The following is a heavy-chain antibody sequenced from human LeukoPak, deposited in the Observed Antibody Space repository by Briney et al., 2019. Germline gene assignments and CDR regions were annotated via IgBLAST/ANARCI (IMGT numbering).Heavy chain of an antibody. J-gene: IGHJ4*02. D-gene: IGHD6-6*01. CDR3: AKAGYRGSSVNYFDY. Sequence: GGSLRLPCAASGFTFSSYAMSWVRQAPGMGLEWLSAISGSGGNTYYADSVKGRFTISRDNSQNTLSLQMNSLRAEDTAVYFCAKAGYRGSSVNYFDYWGQGTLVTVSS. CDR2: ISGSGGNT. CDR1: GFTFSSYA. V-gene: IGHV3-23*01.